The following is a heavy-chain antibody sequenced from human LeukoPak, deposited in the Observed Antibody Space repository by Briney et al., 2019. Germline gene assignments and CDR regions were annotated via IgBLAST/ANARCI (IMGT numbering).Heavy chain of an antibody. CDR1: GDSLSSSRYH. D-gene: IGHD2/OR15-2a*01. CDR3: ARIRIGAFDM. Sequence: SETLSLTCPVSGDSLSSSRYHWGWIRQPPGKGLEWIGSLHYGGTTYYNPSLKSRVTISVDTSKDQFSLNLSSVTAADTAVYYCARIRIGAFDMWGQGTMVTVSS. V-gene: IGHV4-39*01. CDR2: LHYGGTT. J-gene: IGHJ3*02.